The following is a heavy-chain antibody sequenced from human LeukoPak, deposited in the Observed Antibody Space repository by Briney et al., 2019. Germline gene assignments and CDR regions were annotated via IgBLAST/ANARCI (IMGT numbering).Heavy chain of an antibody. J-gene: IGHJ3*02. CDR3: VRDLRNFDDAFDI. CDR2: TYYRSKWYN. Sequence: SQTLSLTCAISGDSVSSNSAAWNWIRQSPSRGLEWLGRTYYRSKWYNDYAVSAESRITINPDTSKNQFSLQLNSVTPEDTAVYYCVRDLRNFDDAFDIWGQGTMVTVSS. V-gene: IGHV6-1*01. D-gene: IGHD3-9*01. CDR1: GDSVSSNSAA.